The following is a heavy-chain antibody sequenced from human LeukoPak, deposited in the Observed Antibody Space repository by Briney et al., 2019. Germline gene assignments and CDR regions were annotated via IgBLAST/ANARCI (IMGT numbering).Heavy chain of an antibody. CDR3: ARGRSGWYPGAPPTYMDV. V-gene: IGHV1-46*01. Sequence: GASVKVSCKASGYTFTSYYMHWVRQAPGQGLEWMGIINPSGGSTSYAQKFQGRVTMTRDMSTSTVYMELSSLRSEDTAVYYCARGRSGWYPGAPPTYMDVWGKGTTVTVSS. J-gene: IGHJ6*03. D-gene: IGHD6-19*01. CDR2: INPSGGST. CDR1: GYTFTSYY.